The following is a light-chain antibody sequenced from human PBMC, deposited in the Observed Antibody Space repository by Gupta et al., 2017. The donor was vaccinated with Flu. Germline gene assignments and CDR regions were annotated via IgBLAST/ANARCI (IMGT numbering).Light chain of an antibody. Sequence: SYELTQPHSVSLSPGQTASITCSGDQLGDKYACWYQQKPRQSPVLVIYQDSKRPSGIPARFSGSNSATTATLTIRGTQDVDEAYYSCQAWDSSTVVFGGGTKLTVL. CDR3: QAWDSSTVV. J-gene: IGLJ2*01. CDR2: QDS. CDR1: QLGDKY. V-gene: IGLV3-1*01.